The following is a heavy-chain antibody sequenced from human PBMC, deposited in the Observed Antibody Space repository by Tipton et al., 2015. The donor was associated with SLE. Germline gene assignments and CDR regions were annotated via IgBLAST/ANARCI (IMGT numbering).Heavy chain of an antibody. J-gene: IGHJ4*02. CDR1: GGAIGSHY. Sequence: LRLSCNVTGGAIGSHYWSWFRQPPGKELEWIGYVYYSGTTNYNPSLKSRVTISVDTSKNHFSLNLTSVAAADTAVYYCARVDSSNWYVDYWGQGTPVTVSS. CDR2: VYYSGTT. D-gene: IGHD3-22*01. CDR3: ARVDSSNWYVDY. V-gene: IGHV4-59*11.